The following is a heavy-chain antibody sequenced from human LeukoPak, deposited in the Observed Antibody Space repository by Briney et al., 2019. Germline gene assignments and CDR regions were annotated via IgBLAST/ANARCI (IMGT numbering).Heavy chain of an antibody. J-gene: IGHJ4*02. Sequence: SETLSLTCTVSGGSISSSPHYWGWIRQPPGKGLEWIGSISYSGTTYYSPSLKSRLSMSVHTSKNQFSLKLNSVTAADTAVYYCARKAGYYGSENDYWGQGTLVIVSS. V-gene: IGHV4-39*07. CDR2: ISYSGTT. D-gene: IGHD3-10*01. CDR1: GGSISSSPHY. CDR3: ARKAGYYGSENDY.